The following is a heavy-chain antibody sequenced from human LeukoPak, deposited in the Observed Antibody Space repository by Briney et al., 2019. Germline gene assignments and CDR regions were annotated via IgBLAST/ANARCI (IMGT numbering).Heavy chain of an antibody. D-gene: IGHD1-1*01. CDR3: ARVEGWNPIDY. J-gene: IGHJ4*02. Sequence: GGSLRLSCAASGFTLSSYSMNWVRQAPGKGLEWVSYISTSSNTIYYADSVKGRFTISRDNALNSLYLQMSSLRAEDTAVYFCARVEGWNPIDYWGQGTLVTVSS. CDR1: GFTLSSYS. V-gene: IGHV3-48*01. CDR2: ISTSSNTI.